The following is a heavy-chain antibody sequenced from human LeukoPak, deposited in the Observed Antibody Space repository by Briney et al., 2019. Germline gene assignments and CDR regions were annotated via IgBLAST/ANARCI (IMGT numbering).Heavy chain of an antibody. CDR2: ISSSSTYI. J-gene: IGHJ4*02. D-gene: IGHD3-10*01. V-gene: IGHV3-21*01. CDR3: ARDHPYGSGSYDFDY. CDR1: GFTFSSYA. Sequence: GGSLRLSCAASGFTFSSYAMNWVRQAPGKGLEWVSSISSSSTYIYYADSVKGRFTISRNNAKNSLYLQMNSLRAEDTAVYYCARDHPYGSGSYDFDYWGQGTLVTVSS.